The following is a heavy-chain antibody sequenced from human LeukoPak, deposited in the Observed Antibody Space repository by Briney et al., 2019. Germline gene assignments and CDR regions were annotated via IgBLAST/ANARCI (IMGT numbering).Heavy chain of an antibody. V-gene: IGHV3-30*04. D-gene: IGHD2-2*01. CDR1: GFTFSSYA. CDR3: ARDSAAASTRPVLDY. CDR2: ISYDGSNK. Sequence: GRSLRLSCAASGFTFSSYAMHWVRQAPGKGLEWVAVISYDGSNKYYAGSVKGRFTISRDNSKNTLYLQMNSLRAEDTAVYYCARDSAAASTRPVLDYWGQGTLVTVSS. J-gene: IGHJ4*02.